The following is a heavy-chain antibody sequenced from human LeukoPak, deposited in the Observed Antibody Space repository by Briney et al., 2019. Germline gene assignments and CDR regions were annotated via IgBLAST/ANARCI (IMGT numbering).Heavy chain of an antibody. CDR3: ARASTVAGNHSPFDY. J-gene: IGHJ4*02. V-gene: IGHV1-2*02. D-gene: IGHD6-19*01. CDR1: GYTFTDYY. CDR2: INPKSGGT. Sequence: ASVKVSCKASGYTFTDYYIHWVRQAPGQDFEWMGWINPKSGGTEYAQKFQGRVTMTRDTSFSTAYTELSGLRYDDTAVFYCARASTVAGNHSPFDYWGQGTLVTVSS.